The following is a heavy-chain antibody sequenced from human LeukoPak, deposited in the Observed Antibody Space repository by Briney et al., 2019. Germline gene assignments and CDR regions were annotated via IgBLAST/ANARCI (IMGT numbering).Heavy chain of an antibody. J-gene: IGHJ3*02. V-gene: IGHV1-69*13. CDR2: IIPIFGTA. D-gene: IGHD3-3*01. Sequence: SVKVSCKASGGTFSSYAISWVRQAPGQGLEWMGGIIPIFGTANYAQKFQGRVTITADESTSTAYMELSSLRSEDTAVYHCARATLRFLEWPDDAFDIWGQGTMVTVSS. CDR3: ARATLRFLEWPDDAFDI. CDR1: GGTFSSYA.